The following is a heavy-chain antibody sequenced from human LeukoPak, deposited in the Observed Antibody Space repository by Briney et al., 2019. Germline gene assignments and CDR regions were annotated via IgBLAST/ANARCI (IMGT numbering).Heavy chain of an antibody. Sequence: GGSLRLSCAASGFTFSSYAMHWVRQAPGKGLEYVSAISSNGGSTYYANSVKGRFTISRDNSKNTLYLQMGSLRAEDMAVYYCARIEYSSSAGDYWGQGTLVTVSS. D-gene: IGHD6-6*01. CDR1: GFTFSSYA. CDR2: ISSNGGST. J-gene: IGHJ4*02. CDR3: ARIEYSSSAGDY. V-gene: IGHV3-64*01.